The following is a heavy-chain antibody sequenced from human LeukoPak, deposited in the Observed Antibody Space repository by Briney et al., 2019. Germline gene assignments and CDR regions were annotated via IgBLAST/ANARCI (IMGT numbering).Heavy chain of an antibody. D-gene: IGHD3-16*02. CDR1: GYTFTSCY. Sequence: ASVKVSCKASGYTFTSCYIHWVRQAPGQGLEWMGWISAYNGDTNYAQKLQGRVTMTTDTSTTTAYMELRSLRSDDTAAYYCARAGYLRGLGDLSYYSFDYWGQGTLVTVSS. V-gene: IGHV1-18*04. CDR2: ISAYNGDT. CDR3: ARAGYLRGLGDLSYYSFDY. J-gene: IGHJ4*02.